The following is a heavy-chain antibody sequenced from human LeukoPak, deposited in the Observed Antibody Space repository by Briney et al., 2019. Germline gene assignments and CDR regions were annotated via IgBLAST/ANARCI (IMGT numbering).Heavy chain of an antibody. Sequence: KPSETLSLTCAVYGGSFSGYYWSWIRQPPGKGLEWIGEINHSGSTNYNPSLKSRVTISLDASKNQFSLKLRSVTAADTAVYYGASQNYDFLTGYYRDYWGQGTLVTVSS. CDR3: ASQNYDFLTGYYRDY. CDR1: GGSFSGYY. V-gene: IGHV4-34*01. D-gene: IGHD3-9*01. J-gene: IGHJ4*02. CDR2: INHSGST.